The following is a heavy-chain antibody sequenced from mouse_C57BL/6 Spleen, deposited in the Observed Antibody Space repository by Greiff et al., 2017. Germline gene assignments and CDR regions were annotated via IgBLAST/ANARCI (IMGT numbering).Heavy chain of an antibody. V-gene: IGHV1-74*01. CDR1: GYTFTSYW. Sequence: VQLQQPGAELVKPGASVKVSCKASGYTFTSYWMHWVKQRPGPGLEWIGRIHPSDSDTNYNQKFKGKATLTVEKSSSTAYMQLSSLTSEDSAGYYCANLLWLRQGGGYYYAMDYWGQGTSVTVSS. D-gene: IGHD2-2*01. CDR3: ANLLWLRQGGGYYYAMDY. J-gene: IGHJ4*01. CDR2: IHPSDSDT.